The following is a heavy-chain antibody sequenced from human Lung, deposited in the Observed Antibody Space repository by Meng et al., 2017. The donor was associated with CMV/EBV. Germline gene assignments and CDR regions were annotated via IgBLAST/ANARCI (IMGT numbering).Heavy chain of an antibody. CDR2: ISVNSGKT. CDR3: VRGGWSPGY. D-gene: IGHD6-19*01. CDR1: GYTFTSYG. Sequence: SXXVSCKASGYTFTSYGISWVRQAPGQGLEWMGWISVNSGKTTYAQKVQGRINMTTDTSTSTAYMELRSLRSGDTAVYYCVRGGWSPGYWGQGTLVTVSS. J-gene: IGHJ4*02. V-gene: IGHV1-18*01.